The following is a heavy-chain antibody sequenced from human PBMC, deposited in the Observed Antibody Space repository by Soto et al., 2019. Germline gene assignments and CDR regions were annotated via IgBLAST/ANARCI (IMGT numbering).Heavy chain of an antibody. CDR1: GFTFTTYA. Sequence: EVQVLDSGGGLVQPGGSLRLSCAASGFTFTTYAMSWVRQAPGKGLEWVSAIDGTGGRTFYADSVKGRFTFSRDNSKNTVYLQMNSLRAEDTAVYYCAKEALASSYADYWGQGTLVTVSS. D-gene: IGHD2-2*01. CDR3: AKEALASSYADY. V-gene: IGHV3-23*01. CDR2: IDGTGGRT. J-gene: IGHJ4*02.